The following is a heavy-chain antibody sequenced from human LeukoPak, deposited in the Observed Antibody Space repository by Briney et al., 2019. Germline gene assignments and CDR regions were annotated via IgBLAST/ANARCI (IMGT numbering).Heavy chain of an antibody. Sequence: GASVKVSCKASGYTFTGYYMHWVRQAPGQGLEWMGWINPNSGGTNYAQKFQGRVTMTRDTSISTAYMELSRLRSDDTAVYYCARGSTYFIAVAGNYYYMDVWGKGTTVTVSS. CDR1: GYTFTGYY. D-gene: IGHD6-19*01. J-gene: IGHJ6*03. CDR2: INPNSGGT. CDR3: ARGSTYFIAVAGNYYYMDV. V-gene: IGHV1-2*02.